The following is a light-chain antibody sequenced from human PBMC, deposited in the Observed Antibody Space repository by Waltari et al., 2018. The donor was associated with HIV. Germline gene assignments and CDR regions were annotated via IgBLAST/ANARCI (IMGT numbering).Light chain of an antibody. J-gene: IGKJ5*01. Sequence: EIILTQSPATLSVSPGDTATLSCRASQSISSSLAWYQHKPGQAPRLLIYDAAKRATGIPARFSGSGSGTDFTLTVSRLEPEDFAVYYCQQRSNWPSITFGQGTRLEIK. CDR3: QQRSNWPSIT. V-gene: IGKV3-11*01. CDR1: QSISSS. CDR2: DAA.